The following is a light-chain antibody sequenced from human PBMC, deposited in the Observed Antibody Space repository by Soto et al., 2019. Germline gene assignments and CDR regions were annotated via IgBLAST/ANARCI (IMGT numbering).Light chain of an antibody. V-gene: IGKV1-33*01. J-gene: IGKJ4*02. CDR3: QLYNNVILT. Sequence: DIKMTQSPSSLSASVGDSVTLTCQASEDVSDYVNWYQQKPARAPKLLIYDASILETGVPSRFSRSGAETDFSFTIRDLQPEDVANYYCQLYNNVILTFGGGTRVDIK. CDR1: EDVSDY. CDR2: DAS.